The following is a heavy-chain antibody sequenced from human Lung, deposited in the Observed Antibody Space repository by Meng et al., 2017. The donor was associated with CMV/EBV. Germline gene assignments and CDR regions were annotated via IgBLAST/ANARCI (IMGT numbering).Heavy chain of an antibody. CDR1: GFTFSNYW. V-gene: IGHV3-7*04. Sequence: GGSXRLXCAASGFTFSNYWMSWVRQAPGKGLEWVANIKQDGGERYYVDSVKGRFTISRDNAKNSLYLQMNSLSAEDTAVYFCARAATYYSGSGSYYDSWGQAXLVTVSS. CDR2: IKQDGGER. CDR3: ARAATYYSGSGSYYDS. D-gene: IGHD3-10*01. J-gene: IGHJ4*02.